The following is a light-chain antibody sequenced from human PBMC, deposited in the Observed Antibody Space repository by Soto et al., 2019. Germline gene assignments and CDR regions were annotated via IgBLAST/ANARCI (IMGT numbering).Light chain of an antibody. V-gene: IGKV3-15*01. CDR2: TAS. Sequence: IGMTHSPAALSGSPGESATLSCRAIQSVSSNLAWYQQRPGQAPRLLIYTASSRATGIPARFSGSGSATEFTLTISSLEPEDFAVYYCQQRSHWPPGTTFGQGTRLETK. CDR1: QSVSSN. CDR3: QQRSHWPPGTT. J-gene: IGKJ5*01.